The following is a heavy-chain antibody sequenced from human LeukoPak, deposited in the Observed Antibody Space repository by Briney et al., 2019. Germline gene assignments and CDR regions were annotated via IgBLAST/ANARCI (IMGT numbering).Heavy chain of an antibody. J-gene: IGHJ6*02. CDR3: YVWLENQRMDV. V-gene: IGHV3-74*01. D-gene: IGHD3-22*01. CDR2: IKSDGSGT. Sequence: GSLRLSCAASGFTFSTYWMYWVRQGPGKGLVWVSRIKSDGSGTSFADSVKGRFTISRDNVENTVYLQMNSLRAEDTAVYYCYVWLENQRMDVWGQGTTVTVSS. CDR1: GFTFSTYW.